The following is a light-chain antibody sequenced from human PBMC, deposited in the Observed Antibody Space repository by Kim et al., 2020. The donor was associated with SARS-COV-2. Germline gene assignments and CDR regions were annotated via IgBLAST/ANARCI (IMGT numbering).Light chain of an antibody. CDR1: NSNIGSNT. CDR2: LNS. V-gene: IGLV1-44*01. CDR3: ATWDDSPDGPV. Sequence: QSVLTQPPSASGTPGQRVTISCSGSNSNIGSNTVNWYQQVPGTAPKLLIYLNSQRPSGVPDRFSGSKSGTSASLAISGLQSEDEADYYCATWDDSPDGPVFGGGTKVTVL. J-gene: IGLJ2*01.